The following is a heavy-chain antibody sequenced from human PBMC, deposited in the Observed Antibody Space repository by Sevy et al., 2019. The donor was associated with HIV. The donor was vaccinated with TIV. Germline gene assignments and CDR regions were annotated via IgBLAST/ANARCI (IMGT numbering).Heavy chain of an antibody. D-gene: IGHD6-6*01. CDR2: INPSGGST. J-gene: IGHJ5*02. Sequence: ASVKVSCKASGYTFTSYYMHWVRQAPVQGLEWMGIINPSGGSTSYAQKFQGRVTMTRDTSTSTVYMELSSLRSEDTAVYYCAREGSSATKNNWFDPWGQGTLVTVSS. CDR1: GYTFTSYY. CDR3: AREGSSATKNNWFDP. V-gene: IGHV1-46*03.